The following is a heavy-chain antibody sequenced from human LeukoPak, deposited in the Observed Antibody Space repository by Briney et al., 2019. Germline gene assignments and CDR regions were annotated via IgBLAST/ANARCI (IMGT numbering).Heavy chain of an antibody. Sequence: ASVKVSCKASGYTFTGYYIHWVRQAPGQGPEWMGRVNPNSGGTNYAQQFQGRVTMTRDTSSSTAYMELNRLRSDDTAVYYCAREENYYYMDVWGKGTTVTVSS. V-gene: IGHV1-2*06. CDR1: GYTFTGYY. J-gene: IGHJ6*03. CDR2: VNPNSGGT. CDR3: AREENYYYMDV.